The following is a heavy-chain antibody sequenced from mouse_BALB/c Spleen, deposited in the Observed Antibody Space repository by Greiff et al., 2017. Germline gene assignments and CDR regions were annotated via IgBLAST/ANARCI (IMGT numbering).Heavy chain of an antibody. D-gene: IGHD3-2*01. CDR1: GYTFTSYW. CDR3: ASPTARVFAY. J-gene: IGHJ3*01. CDR2: INPSTGYT. V-gene: IGHV1-7*01. Sequence: LVESGAELAKPGASVKMSCKASGYTFTSYWMHWVKQRPGQGLEWIGYINPSTGYTEYNQKFKDKATLTADKSSSTAYMQLSSLTSEDSAVYYCASPTARVFAYWGQGTLVTVSA.